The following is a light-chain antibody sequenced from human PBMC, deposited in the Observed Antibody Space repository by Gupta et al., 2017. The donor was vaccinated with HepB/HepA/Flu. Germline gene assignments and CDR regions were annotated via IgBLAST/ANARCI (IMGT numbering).Light chain of an antibody. CDR3: NSRDSSGNHLV. Sequence: SSELTQAPAVSVALGQTVRITCQGDSLRSYYASWYQQKPGQAPVLVIYGKNNRPSGIPDRFSGSSSGNTASLTITGAQAEDEADYYGNSRDSSGNHLVFGGGTKLTVL. V-gene: IGLV3-19*01. CDR1: SLRSYY. CDR2: GKN. J-gene: IGLJ2*01.